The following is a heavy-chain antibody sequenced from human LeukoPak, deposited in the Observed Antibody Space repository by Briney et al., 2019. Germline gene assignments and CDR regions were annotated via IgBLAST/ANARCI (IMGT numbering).Heavy chain of an antibody. J-gene: IGHJ4*02. Sequence: SETLSLTCAVYGGSFSGYYWSWIRQPPGKGLEWIGEINHSGSTNYNPSLKSRVTISVDTSKNQFSLKLSSVTAADTAVYYCARAVRAAAGHYFDYWGQGTLVTVSS. CDR3: ARAVRAAAGHYFDY. CDR2: INHSGST. V-gene: IGHV4-34*01. CDR1: GGSFSGYY. D-gene: IGHD6-13*01.